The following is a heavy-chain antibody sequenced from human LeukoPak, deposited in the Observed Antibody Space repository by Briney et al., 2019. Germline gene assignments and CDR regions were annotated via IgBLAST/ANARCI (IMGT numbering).Heavy chain of an antibody. CDR1: GFTFSNYA. V-gene: IGHV3-23*01. Sequence: GGSLRLSCAASGFTFSNYAMSWVRQAPGKGLEWVSTISGGGSSTYYADSVKGRFTISRDNAKNSLYLQMNSLRAEDTAVYYCARKNGLDYWGQGTLVTVSS. CDR2: ISGGGSST. J-gene: IGHJ4*02. CDR3: ARKNGLDY.